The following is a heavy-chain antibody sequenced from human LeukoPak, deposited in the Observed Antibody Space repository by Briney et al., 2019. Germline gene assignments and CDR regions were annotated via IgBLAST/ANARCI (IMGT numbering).Heavy chain of an antibody. V-gene: IGHV1-2*02. D-gene: IGHD4-17*01. CDR2: INPNSGGT. Sequence: GASVKVSCKASGYTFTGYYMHWVRQAPGQGLEWMGWINPNSGGTNYAQKFQGRVTMTRDTSISTAYMELSRLRSDDTAVYYCARERDYGDLVSAFDIWGQGTMVTVSS. J-gene: IGHJ3*02. CDR3: ARERDYGDLVSAFDI. CDR1: GYTFTGYY.